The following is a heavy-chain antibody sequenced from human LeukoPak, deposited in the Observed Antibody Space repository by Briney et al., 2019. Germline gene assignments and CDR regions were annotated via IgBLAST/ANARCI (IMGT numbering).Heavy chain of an antibody. V-gene: IGHV4-59*01. CDR1: GGSISGYY. CDR3: SRVMRAYDILTGYHRGYGMDV. J-gene: IGHJ6*02. Sequence: SETLSLTCTVSGGSISGYYWSWIRQPPGKGLEWIGYIYYSGSTNYYPSLKSRVTISVDTSKNQFSLKLSSVTAADTAVYYCSRVMRAYDILTGYHRGYGMDVWGQGTTVTVSS. CDR2: IYYSGST. D-gene: IGHD3-9*01.